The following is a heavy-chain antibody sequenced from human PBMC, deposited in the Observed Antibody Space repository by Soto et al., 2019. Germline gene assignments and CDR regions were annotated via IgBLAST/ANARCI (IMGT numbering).Heavy chain of an antibody. CDR1: GGSFSGYY. D-gene: IGHD3-10*01. Sequence: QVQLQQWGAGLLKPSETLSLTCAVYGGSFSGYYWNWIRQPPGKGLEWIGEINHSGSTNYNPSLKSRVTISVDTSKIQFSLKLSSVTAADTAVYDCARGYGRNFDYWGQGTLVTVSS. CDR3: ARGYGRNFDY. CDR2: INHSGST. J-gene: IGHJ4*02. V-gene: IGHV4-34*01.